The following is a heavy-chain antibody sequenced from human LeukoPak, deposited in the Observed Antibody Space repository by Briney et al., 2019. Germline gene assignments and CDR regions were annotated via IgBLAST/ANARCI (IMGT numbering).Heavy chain of an antibody. D-gene: IGHD2-2*02. Sequence: PGGSLRLSCAASGFTFSTYWMSWVRQAPGKGLEWVANIKEDGSQKYNVDSLKGRFTISRDNAKNSLYLQMNSLRAEDTSVYYCARIYCTSTSCYTPYFDYWGQGTLVTVSS. V-gene: IGHV3-7*04. CDR3: ARIYCTSTSCYTPYFDY. J-gene: IGHJ4*02. CDR1: GFTFSTYW. CDR2: IKEDGSQK.